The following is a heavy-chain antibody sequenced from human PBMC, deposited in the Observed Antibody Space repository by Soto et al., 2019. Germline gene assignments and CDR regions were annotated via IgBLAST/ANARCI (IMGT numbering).Heavy chain of an antibody. Sequence: DSVKVSCKAAGYTFTSYGISWVRQATGQGLEWMGWISAYNGNTNYAQKLQGRVTMTTDTSTSTAYMELRSLRSDDTAVYYCARGFMITFGGVIVPDSAFDYWGQGTLVPVSS. D-gene: IGHD3-16*02. CDR2: ISAYNGNT. CDR1: GYTFTSYG. V-gene: IGHV1-18*01. J-gene: IGHJ4*02. CDR3: ARGFMITFGGVIVPDSAFDY.